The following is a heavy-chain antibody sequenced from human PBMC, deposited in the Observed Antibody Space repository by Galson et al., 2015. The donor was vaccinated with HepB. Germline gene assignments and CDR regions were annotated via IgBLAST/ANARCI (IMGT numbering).Heavy chain of an antibody. CDR1: GYTFTDYY. CDR3: AREHRTRYLDY. CDR2: IKVDSGGT. D-gene: IGHD3-9*01. V-gene: IGHV1-2*02. J-gene: IGHJ4*02. Sequence: SVKVSCKASGYTFTDYYIHWVRQAPGQGLEWMGWIKVDSGGTNYAQKFQGRVTMTRDTSISTAYMELTWLRSGDTAVFFCAREHRTRYLDYWGQGTLVIVSS.